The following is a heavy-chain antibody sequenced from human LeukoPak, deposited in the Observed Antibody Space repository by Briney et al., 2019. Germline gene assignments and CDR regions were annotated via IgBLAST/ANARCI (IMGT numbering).Heavy chain of an antibody. CDR2: IYYTGST. V-gene: IGHV4-59*01. Sequence: WETLSLTCAVSGGSLSSYYWSWIRQPPGAGPEWIGYIYYTGSTNYNPSLKSRVTISLDSSTNQFSLNLNSLTTADTAVYYCVRHYYGSGTAKGYFQHWGQGTLVTVSS. CDR3: VRHYYGSGTAKGYFQH. CDR1: GGSLSSYY. D-gene: IGHD3-10*01. J-gene: IGHJ1*01.